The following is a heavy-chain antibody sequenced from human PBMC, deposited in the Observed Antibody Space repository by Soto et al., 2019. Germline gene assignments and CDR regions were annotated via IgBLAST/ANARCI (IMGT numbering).Heavy chain of an antibody. D-gene: IGHD6-13*01. J-gene: IGHJ5*02. V-gene: IGHV4-59*01. CDR1: GGSISSYY. CDR2: IYYSGST. CDR3: ARDRIAAAGGWFDP. Sequence: SETLSLTCTVSGGSISSYYWSWIRQPPGKGLEWIGYIYYSGSTNYNPSLKSRVTISVDTSKNQFSLKLSSVTAADTAVYYCARDRIAAAGGWFDPWGQGTLVTVSS.